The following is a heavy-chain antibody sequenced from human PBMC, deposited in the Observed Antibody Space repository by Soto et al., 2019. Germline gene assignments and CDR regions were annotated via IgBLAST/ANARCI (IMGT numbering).Heavy chain of an antibody. CDR2: IYYSGST. Sequence: SETLSLTCTVSGGSVSSGSYYWSWIRQPPGKGLEWIGYIYYSGSTNYNPSLKSRVTISVDTSKNQFSLKLSSVTAADTAVYYCARSRVWGSYRSYYYYYYGMDVWGQGTTVTVSS. D-gene: IGHD3-16*02. J-gene: IGHJ6*02. CDR1: GGSVSSGSYY. V-gene: IGHV4-61*01. CDR3: ARSRVWGSYRSYYYYYYGMDV.